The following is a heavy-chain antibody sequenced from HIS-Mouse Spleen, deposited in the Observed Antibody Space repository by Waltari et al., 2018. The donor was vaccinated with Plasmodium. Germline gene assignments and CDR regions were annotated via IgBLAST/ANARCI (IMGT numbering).Heavy chain of an antibody. CDR1: GFTFSYYY. J-gene: IGHJ6*02. V-gene: IGHV3-11*01. D-gene: IGHD2-2*01. Sequence: QVQLVESGGGLVKPGGSLRLSCAASGFTFSYYYMSWIRQAPGKGVEWVSYISSSGSTIYYADSVKGRFTISRDNAKNSLYLQMNSLRAEDTAVYYCARDLLVGTYYYYGMDVWGQGTTVTVSS. CDR2: ISSSGSTI. CDR3: ARDLLVGTYYYYGMDV.